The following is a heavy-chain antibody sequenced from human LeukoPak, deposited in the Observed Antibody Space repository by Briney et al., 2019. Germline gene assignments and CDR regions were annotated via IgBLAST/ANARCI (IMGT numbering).Heavy chain of an antibody. CDR1: GYSFTSYW. J-gene: IGHJ3*02. CDR2: IYPGDSDT. V-gene: IGHV5-51*01. D-gene: IGHD6-6*01. Sequence: GASLKISCKGSGYSFTSYWIGWVRPMPGKGLEWMGIIYPGDSDTRYSPSFQGQVTISADKSISTAYLQWSSLKASDTAMYYCARGPLVSRPQGAFDIWGQGTMVTVSS. CDR3: ARGPLVSRPQGAFDI.